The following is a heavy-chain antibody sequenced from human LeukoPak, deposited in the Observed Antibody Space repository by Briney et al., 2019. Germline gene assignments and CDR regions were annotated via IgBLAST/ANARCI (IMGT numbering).Heavy chain of an antibody. CDR3: AKGQDSSGWRDNWFDP. J-gene: IGHJ5*02. CDR2: IRNKANSHTT. V-gene: IGHV3-72*01. D-gene: IGHD6-19*01. Sequence: GGSLRLSCAASGFTFSDHYMDWVRQAPGKGLEWVGRIRNKANSHTTEYAAPVKGRFTISRDDLKNSLYPQMNSLKTEDTAVYYCAKGQDSSGWRDNWFDPWGQGTLVTVPS. CDR1: GFTFSDHY.